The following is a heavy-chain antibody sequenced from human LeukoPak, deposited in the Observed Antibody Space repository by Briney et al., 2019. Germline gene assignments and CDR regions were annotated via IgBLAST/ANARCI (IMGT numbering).Heavy chain of an antibody. CDR2: IYTSGST. Sequence: PSETLSLTCTVSGGSISSYYWSWIRQPAGKGLEWIGRIYTSGSTNYNPSLKSRVTISVDTSKNQFSLKLSSVTAADTAVYYCARPGLGYCSSTSCSEGNWFDPWGQGTLVTVSS. CDR1: GGSISSYY. V-gene: IGHV4-4*07. J-gene: IGHJ5*02. CDR3: ARPGLGYCSSTSCSEGNWFDP. D-gene: IGHD2-2*01.